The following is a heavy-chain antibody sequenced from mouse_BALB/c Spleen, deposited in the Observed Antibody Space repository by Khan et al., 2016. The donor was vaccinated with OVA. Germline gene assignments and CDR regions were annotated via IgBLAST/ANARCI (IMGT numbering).Heavy chain of an antibody. D-gene: IGHD1-1*01. CDR2: IRNKANGYTT. CDR3: TGETVVDIYWYFDV. V-gene: IGHV7-3*02. CDR1: GFTFTDYY. Sequence: EVELVESGGGLVQPGGSLRLSCATSGFTFTDYYMSWVRQPPGKALEWLGFIRNKANGYTTEYSASVKGRFTISRDNSQSVLYLQMNTLRAEDSATYYWTGETVVDIYWYFDVWGAETTVTVSS. J-gene: IGHJ1*01.